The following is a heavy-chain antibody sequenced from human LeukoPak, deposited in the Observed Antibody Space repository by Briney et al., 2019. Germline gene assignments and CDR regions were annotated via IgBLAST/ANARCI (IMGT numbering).Heavy chain of an antibody. V-gene: IGHV3-30*04. CDR3: ARDLGGYFDY. CDR2: IIYDGSNK. D-gene: IGHD3-16*01. J-gene: IGHJ4*02. CDR1: GFTFSSNA. Sequence: GGSLRLSCAASGFTFSSNAMHWVRQAPGKGLEWVAVIIYDGSNKFYADSVKGRFTISRDNSKNTVHLQMNSLRAEDTAVYYCARDLGGYFDYWGQGTLVTVSS.